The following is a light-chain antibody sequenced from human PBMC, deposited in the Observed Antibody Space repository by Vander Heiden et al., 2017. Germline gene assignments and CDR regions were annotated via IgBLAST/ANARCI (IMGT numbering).Light chain of an antibody. V-gene: IGLV2-14*03. Sequence: SALTQPASVSGSTGQSITISCTGTTRDVGRYNYVAWYQQYPGKAPKLVIFDVSNRPSGVSNRFSGSKSGNTASLTISGLQAEDEADYYCCSYTVRRTYVFGTGTKVTAL. CDR1: TRDVGRYNY. CDR3: CSYTVRRTYV. J-gene: IGLJ1*01. CDR2: DVS.